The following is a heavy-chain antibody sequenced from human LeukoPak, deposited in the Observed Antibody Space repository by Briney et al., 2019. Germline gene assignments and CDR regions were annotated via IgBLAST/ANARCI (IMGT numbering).Heavy chain of an antibody. CDR2: IYPGDSDT. Sequence: GESLKISCQGSGYSFTSYWIGWVRQMPGKGLEWMGIIYPGDSDTRYSPFFQGQVTISADKSISTAYLQWSSLKASDTAMYYCARLAYCGGDCYSNFDYWGQGTLVTVSS. V-gene: IGHV5-51*01. J-gene: IGHJ4*02. CDR3: ARLAYCGGDCYSNFDY. D-gene: IGHD2-21*02. CDR1: GYSFTSYW.